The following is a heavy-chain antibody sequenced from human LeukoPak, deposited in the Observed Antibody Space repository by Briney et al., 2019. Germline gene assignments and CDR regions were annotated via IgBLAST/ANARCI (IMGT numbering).Heavy chain of an antibody. J-gene: IGHJ5*02. CDR2: ISYDGSNK. Sequence: GGSLRLSCAASGFTFSSYAMHWVRQAPGKGLEWVAVISYDGSNKYYADSVKGRFTISRDNSKNTLYLQMNSLRAEDTAVYYCARDRCTNGVCYVYLGNWFDPWGQGTLVTVSS. CDR3: ARDRCTNGVCYVYLGNWFDP. D-gene: IGHD2-8*01. CDR1: GFTFSSYA. V-gene: IGHV3-30-3*01.